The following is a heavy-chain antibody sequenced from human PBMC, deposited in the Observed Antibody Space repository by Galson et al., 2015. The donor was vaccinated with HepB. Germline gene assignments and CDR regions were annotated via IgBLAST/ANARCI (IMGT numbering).Heavy chain of an antibody. CDR2: ISYDGSNK. D-gene: IGHD3-10*01. V-gene: IGHV3-30*04. J-gene: IGHJ4*02. Sequence: SLRLSCAASGFTFSSYAMHWVRQAPGKGLEWVAVISYDGSNKYYADSVKGRFTISRDNSKNTLYLQMNSLRAEDTAVYYCATLTTGSGTSNIDYWGQGTLVTVSS. CDR1: GFTFSSYA. CDR3: ATLTTGSGTSNIDY.